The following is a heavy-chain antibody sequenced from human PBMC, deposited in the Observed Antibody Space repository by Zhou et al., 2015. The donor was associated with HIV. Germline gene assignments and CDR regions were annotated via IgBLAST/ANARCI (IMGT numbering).Heavy chain of an antibody. D-gene: IGHD5-18*01. V-gene: IGHV1-69*02. CDR1: GGTFSSYT. CDR3: ASDVDTSNQHWRYYYYGMDV. J-gene: IGHJ6*02. CDR2: IIPILGIA. Sequence: QVQLVQSGAEVKKPGSSVKVSCKASGGTFSSYTISWVRQAPGQGLEWMGRIIPILGIANYAQKFQGRVTITADKSTSTAYMELSSLRSEDTAVYYCASDVDTSNQHWRYYYYGMDVWGQGTTVTVSS.